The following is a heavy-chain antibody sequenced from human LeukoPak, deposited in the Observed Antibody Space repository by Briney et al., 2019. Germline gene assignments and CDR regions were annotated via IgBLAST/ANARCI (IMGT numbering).Heavy chain of an antibody. D-gene: IGHD3-3*01. CDR1: GFTFSTYA. CDR2: ISSSGGSP. V-gene: IGHV3-23*01. J-gene: IGHJ4*02. Sequence: GGSLRLSCVASGFTFSTYALSWVRQAPGKELEWVSAISSSGGSPYYADSVNGRFTISRDNSKNMLHLQLNSLTTEDTALYYCARDFWWLPDYWGQGTLVTVSS. CDR3: ARDFWWLPDY.